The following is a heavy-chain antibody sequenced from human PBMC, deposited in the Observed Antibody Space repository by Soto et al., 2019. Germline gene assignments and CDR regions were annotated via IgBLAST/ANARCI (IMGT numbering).Heavy chain of an antibody. CDR2: IKHDGSEK. CDR3: ARDRALAVRGVIMDWFDP. V-gene: IGHV3-7*03. J-gene: IGHJ5*02. Sequence: EVQLVESGGGLVQPGGSLRLSCAASGVTFSSYWMSWVRQAPGKGLEWVANIKHDGSEKKYVDSVKGRFIISRDNAKNSLYLQMNSLRAEDTAVYYCARDRALAVRGVIMDWFDPWGQGTLVTVSS. D-gene: IGHD3-10*01. CDR1: GVTFSSYW.